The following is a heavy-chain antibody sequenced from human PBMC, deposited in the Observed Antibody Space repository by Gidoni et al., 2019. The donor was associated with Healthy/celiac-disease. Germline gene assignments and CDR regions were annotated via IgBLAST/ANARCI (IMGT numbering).Heavy chain of an antibody. J-gene: IGHJ6*03. Sequence: QVQLVESGGGVVQPGRSLRLSCAASGFNFRSYAMHWVRPAPGKGLECVAVISYDGSNKYYADSVKGRFTISRDNSKNTLYLQMNSLRAEDTAVYYCARAAYYDILTGLGRANNYYYYMDVWGKGTTVTVSS. V-gene: IGHV3-30-3*01. CDR1: GFNFRSYA. CDR3: ARAAYYDILTGLGRANNYYYYMDV. CDR2: ISYDGSNK. D-gene: IGHD3-9*01.